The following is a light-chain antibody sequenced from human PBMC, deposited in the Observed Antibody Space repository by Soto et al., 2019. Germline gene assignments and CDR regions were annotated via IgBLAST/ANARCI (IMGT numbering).Light chain of an antibody. V-gene: IGKV3-20*01. CDR1: QSITSSN. CDR2: GSS. CDR3: QQYGSSPIT. J-gene: IGKJ5*01. Sequence: EIVLTQSPGTLSLSPGERATLSCRASQSITSSNLAWYQQKPGQAPRLLIYGSSSRATGTPDRFSGSGSGTYFTLTISRLAPQDFAVYYCQQYGSSPITFGQGTRLEIK.